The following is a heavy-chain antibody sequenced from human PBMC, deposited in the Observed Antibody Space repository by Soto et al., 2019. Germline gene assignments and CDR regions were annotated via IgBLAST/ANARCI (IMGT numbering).Heavy chain of an antibody. J-gene: IGHJ4*02. Sequence: QVQLVQSGAEVKKPGSSLKVSCETSGDTSTIYTITWVRQAPGQGLQWMGRIVPTLRLTNYAQEFEARLTIAADTSTITAHMELSSLTSEDTAVYYSATEKYGAGRVGVYDWGQGTTVTVSS. V-gene: IGHV1-69*08. D-gene: IGHD2-8*01. CDR1: GDTSTIYT. CDR2: IVPTLRLT. CDR3: ATEKYGAGRVGVYD.